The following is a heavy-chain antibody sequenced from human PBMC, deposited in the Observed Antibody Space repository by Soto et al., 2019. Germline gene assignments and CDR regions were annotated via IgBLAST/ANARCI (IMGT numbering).Heavy chain of an antibody. V-gene: IGHV1-8*01. D-gene: IGHD2-15*01. CDR3: ARGSPIRDGYSLGGAFGY. J-gene: IGHJ4*02. Sequence: QVQLVQSGAEVKKPGASVKVSCKASGYTFTIYDINWVRQATGQGLEWMGWMNPNSGNTGYAQKFQGRVTMTRNTSISTAYMELSSLRSEDTAVYYCARGSPIRDGYSLGGAFGYWGQGTLVTVSS. CDR1: GYTFTIYD. CDR2: MNPNSGNT.